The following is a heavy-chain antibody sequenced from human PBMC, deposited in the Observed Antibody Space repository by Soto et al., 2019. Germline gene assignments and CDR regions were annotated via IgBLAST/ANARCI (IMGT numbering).Heavy chain of an antibody. Sequence: GGSLRLSCAASGFTFSRCSMTWVRRAPGKGLEWVSAISVSGGSTYYADSVKGRFTISKDNSKNTLYLQMNSLRAEDTAVYYCAKGRGSYSSCWGRGILVTVSS. D-gene: IGHD1-26*01. V-gene: IGHV3-23*01. CDR1: GFTFSRCS. J-gene: IGHJ4*02. CDR3: AKGRGSYSSC. CDR2: ISVSGGST.